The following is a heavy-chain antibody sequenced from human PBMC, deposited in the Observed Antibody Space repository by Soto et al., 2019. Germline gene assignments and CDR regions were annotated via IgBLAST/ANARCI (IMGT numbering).Heavy chain of an antibody. CDR2: INPNSRGT. J-gene: IGHJ1*01. V-gene: IGHV1-2*02. D-gene: IGHD3-22*01. Sequence: QVQLVQSGAEVKKPGASVKVSCKASGYTFTGYYMHWVRQAPGQGLEWMGWINPNSRGTNYAQKFQGRVTMTRDTSISTAYMELSRLRSDDTAVYYCACSSGYYYVGYFQHWGQGTLVTVSS. CDR1: GYTFTGYY. CDR3: ACSSGYYYVGYFQH.